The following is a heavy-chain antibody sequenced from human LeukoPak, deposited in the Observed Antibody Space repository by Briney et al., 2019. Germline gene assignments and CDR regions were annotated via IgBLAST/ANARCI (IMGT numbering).Heavy chain of an antibody. J-gene: IGHJ4*02. CDR3: ARGANPDDF. CDR1: GFLFRTYW. CDR2: IKTDGSEQ. Sequence: GGSLRLSCAASGFLFRTYWMTWVRQAPGKGLECVANIKTDGSEQHYLDSVKGRFHISRDNANNSLSLQMNSPRAEDTAVYYCARGANPDDFWGQGTLVTVSS. V-gene: IGHV3-7*01.